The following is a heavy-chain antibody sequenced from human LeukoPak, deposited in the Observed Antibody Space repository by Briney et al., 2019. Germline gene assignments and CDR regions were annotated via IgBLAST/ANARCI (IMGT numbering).Heavy chain of an antibody. Sequence: ASVKVPCKASGYTFTGYYMHWVRQAPGQGLEWMGCINPNSGGTNYAQKFQGRVTITADKSTSTAYMELSSVRSEDRAVYYCARLSGYSYGYESYYYYYMDVWGKGTTVTVSS. CDR1: GYTFTGYY. D-gene: IGHD5-18*01. CDR3: ARLSGYSYGYESYYYYYMDV. J-gene: IGHJ6*03. V-gene: IGHV1-2*02. CDR2: INPNSGGT.